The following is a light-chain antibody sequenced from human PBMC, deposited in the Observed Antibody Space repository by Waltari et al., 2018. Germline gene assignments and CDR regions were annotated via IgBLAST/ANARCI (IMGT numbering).Light chain of an antibody. CDR3: ATWDNTLSGWV. V-gene: IGLV1-36*01. CDR1: RSNIGNNA. J-gene: IGLJ3*02. CDR2: YDD. Sequence: QSVLTPPPSVSEAPRQRVAISCSGSRSNIGNNAVNWYLQVPGKAPKLLIYYDDLLPSGVSDRFSGSRSGTSASLAISGLQSEDEGDYYCATWDNTLSGWVFGGGTRLTVL.